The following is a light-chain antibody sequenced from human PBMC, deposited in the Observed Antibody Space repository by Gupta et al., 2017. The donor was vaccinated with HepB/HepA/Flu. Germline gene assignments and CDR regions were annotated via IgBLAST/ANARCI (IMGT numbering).Light chain of an antibody. Sequence: QSALPQPASVSGSPGQSITISCSGASSDIGDYSHVSWFQQHPGKGPKLIIYAVHNRPSGVSYRFSGSKSGNTASLTISGLQADDEATYYCSSFSRVSTVLFGGGTKLTVL. CDR3: SSFSRVSTVL. CDR2: AVH. J-gene: IGLJ2*01. CDR1: SSDIGDYSH. V-gene: IGLV2-14*03.